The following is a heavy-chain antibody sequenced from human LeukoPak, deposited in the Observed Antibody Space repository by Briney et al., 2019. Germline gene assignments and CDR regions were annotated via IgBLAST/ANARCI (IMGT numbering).Heavy chain of an antibody. CDR2: IYYSGST. CDR3: ARGIVAVVAATQAPQDYYYGMDG. J-gene: IGHJ6*02. CDR1: GGSISSGGYY. V-gene: IGHV4-31*03. D-gene: IGHD2-15*01. Sequence: SETLSLTCTVSGGSISSGGYYWSWIRQHPGKGLEWLGYIYYSGSTYYNPSLKSRVTISVDTSKNQFSLKLSSVTAADTAVYYCARGIVAVVAATQAPQDYYYGMDGWGQGTTVTVSS.